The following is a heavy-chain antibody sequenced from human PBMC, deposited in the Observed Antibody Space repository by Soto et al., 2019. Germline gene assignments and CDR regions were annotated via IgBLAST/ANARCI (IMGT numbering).Heavy chain of an antibody. CDR3: AKDEYSSRGYGAFDI. D-gene: IGHD6-13*01. V-gene: IGHV3-48*01. CDR2: ISGSTSTI. J-gene: IGHJ3*02. CDR1: GFTFSTYS. Sequence: GGSLRLSCAASGFTFSTYSMNWVRQAPGKGLEWVSYISGSTSTIYYADSVKGRFTISRDNAKNSLSLQMNSLRAEDTAGYYCAKDEYSSRGYGAFDIWGQGTMVTVSS.